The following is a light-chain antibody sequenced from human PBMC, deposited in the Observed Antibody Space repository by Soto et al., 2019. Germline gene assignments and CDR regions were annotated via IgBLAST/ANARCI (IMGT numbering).Light chain of an antibody. Sequence: ALSQPASVSGSPGQSITISCAGTSSDVGSYNLVSWYQNHPGKAPKLMIYEGSRRPSGVSNRFSGSKPGNTASLTISGLQAADEADYFCFSYAGSSTYVFGTGTKATV. V-gene: IGLV2-23*01. CDR1: SSDVGSYNL. CDR3: FSYAGSSTYV. CDR2: EGS. J-gene: IGLJ1*01.